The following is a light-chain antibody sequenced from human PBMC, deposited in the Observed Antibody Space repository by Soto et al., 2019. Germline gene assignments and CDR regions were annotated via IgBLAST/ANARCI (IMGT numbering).Light chain of an antibody. Sequence: QSALTQPASVSGSPGQSITISCTGTSSDGGSYNYVSWYQQYPGKPPKLMIYDVNNLPSGLSYRFSGSKSGNTASLTISGLQAEYEADYYSRSYTTSSTHVVFGGGTKLTVL. J-gene: IGLJ2*01. CDR1: SSDGGSYNY. CDR2: DVN. V-gene: IGLV2-14*01. CDR3: RSYTTSSTHVV.